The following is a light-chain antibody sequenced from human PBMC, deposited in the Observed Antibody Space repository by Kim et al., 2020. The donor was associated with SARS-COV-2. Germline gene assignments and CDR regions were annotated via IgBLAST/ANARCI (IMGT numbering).Light chain of an antibody. CDR2: QDS. CDR3: QAWDSSTYV. V-gene: IGLV3-1*01. CDR1: KLGDKY. J-gene: IGLJ1*01. Sequence: YELTQPHSVSVSPGQTASITCSGDKLGDKYACWYQQKQGQSPVLVIYQDSKRPSGIPERFSGSNSGNTATLTISGTQAMDEADYYCQAWDSSTYVFGTGTKVTVL.